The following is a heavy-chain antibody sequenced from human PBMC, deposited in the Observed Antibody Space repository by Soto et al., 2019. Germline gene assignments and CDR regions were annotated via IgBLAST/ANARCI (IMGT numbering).Heavy chain of an antibody. J-gene: IGHJ1*01. Sequence: EVQLLESGGGSVQPAGSLRLSCAASGFSFSTYAMSWVRQAPGKGLEWVSGISGSGGTTYYADSVKSRFTISRDNSKNTLDLQGNSLRIEDTTVYYCAKDQAAAGTISRYFQHWGQGTLVTVSS. CDR3: AKDQAAAGTISRYFQH. CDR2: ISGSGGTT. D-gene: IGHD6-13*01. V-gene: IGHV3-23*01. CDR1: GFSFSTYA.